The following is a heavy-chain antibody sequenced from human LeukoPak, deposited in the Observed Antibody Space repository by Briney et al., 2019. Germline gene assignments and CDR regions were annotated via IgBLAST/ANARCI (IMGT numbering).Heavy chain of an antibody. J-gene: IGHJ4*02. CDR2: IYYSGST. CDR1: GGSISSGSYY. D-gene: IGHD1-14*01. CDR3: AISRNRHFDY. Sequence: PSQTLSLTCTVSGGSISSGSYYWSWIRQPAGKGLEWIGSIYYSGSTYYNPSLKSRVTISVDTSKNQFSLKLSSVTAADTAVYYCAISRNRHFDYWGQGTLVTVSS. V-gene: IGHV4-39*07.